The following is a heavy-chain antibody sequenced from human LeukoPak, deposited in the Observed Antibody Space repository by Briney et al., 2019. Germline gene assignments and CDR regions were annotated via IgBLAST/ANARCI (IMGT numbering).Heavy chain of an antibody. CDR3: AKEIDYYDSSGYYSNYLDY. J-gene: IGHJ4*02. V-gene: IGHV3-23*01. CDR2: ISGSGGST. D-gene: IGHD3-22*01. CDR1: GFTFSSYA. Sequence: GGSLRLSCAASGFTFSSYAMSWVRQAPGKGLEWVSAISGSGGSTYYADSVKGRFTISRDNSKNTLYLQMNSLRAEDTAVYYCAKEIDYYDSSGYYSNYLDYWGQGTLVTVSS.